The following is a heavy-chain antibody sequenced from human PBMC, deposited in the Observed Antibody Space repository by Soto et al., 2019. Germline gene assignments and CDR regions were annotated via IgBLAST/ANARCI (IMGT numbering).Heavy chain of an antibody. Sequence: GGSLRLSCAASGFTFSSYGMNWVRQAPGKGLEWVSSISSSSTYIYYGDSLQGRFTISRDNAKNSLYLQMNSLRAEDTAVYYCARNDILTGYSPAPFDYWGQGTLVTVSS. V-gene: IGHV3-21*01. CDR1: GFTFSSYG. J-gene: IGHJ4*02. D-gene: IGHD3-9*01. CDR3: ARNDILTGYSPAPFDY. CDR2: ISSSSTYI.